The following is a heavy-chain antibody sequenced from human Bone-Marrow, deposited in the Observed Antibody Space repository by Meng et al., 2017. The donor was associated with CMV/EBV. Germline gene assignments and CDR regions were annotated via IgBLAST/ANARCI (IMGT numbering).Heavy chain of an antibody. CDR3: AKSGVPRRLVGYHLDY. CDR2: VSGSGGAT. J-gene: IGHJ4*02. Sequence: GESLKISCVASGFTFSSFAMNWVRQAPGKGLEWVSVVSGSGGATFYRDSVEGRLTISRDNSRNTVYLHMNGLRGEDTAIYYCAKSGVPRRLVGYHLDYWGRGTLVTVSS. D-gene: IGHD2-15*01. CDR1: GFTFSSFA. V-gene: IGHV3-23*01.